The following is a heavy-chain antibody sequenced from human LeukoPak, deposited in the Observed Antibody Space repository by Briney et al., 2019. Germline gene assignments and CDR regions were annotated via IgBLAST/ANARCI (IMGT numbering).Heavy chain of an antibody. J-gene: IGHJ5*02. Sequence: PSETLSLTCIVSGGSISSYYWSWIRQPPGKGLEWIGRIYTSGSTNYNPSLKSRVTMSVDTSKNQFSLKLSSVTAADTAVYYCARMSGDSSNNWFDPWGQGTLVTVSS. CDR1: GGSISSYY. V-gene: IGHV4-4*07. D-gene: IGHD3-22*01. CDR3: ARMSGDSSNNWFDP. CDR2: IYTSGST.